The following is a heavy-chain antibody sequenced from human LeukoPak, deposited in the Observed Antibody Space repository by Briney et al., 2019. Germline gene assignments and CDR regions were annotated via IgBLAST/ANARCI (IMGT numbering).Heavy chain of an antibody. V-gene: IGHV3-21*01. J-gene: IGHJ4*02. CDR3: ATVGPYCSGGSCYDY. CDR2: ISSSSGYI. D-gene: IGHD2-15*01. Sequence: SGGSLRLSCAASGFTFSSYGMTWVRQAPGKGLEWVSSISSSSGYIYYADSVKGRFTISRDNAKNSLYLQMSTLRAEDTAVYYCATVGPYCSGGSCYDYWGQGTLVTVSS. CDR1: GFTFSSYG.